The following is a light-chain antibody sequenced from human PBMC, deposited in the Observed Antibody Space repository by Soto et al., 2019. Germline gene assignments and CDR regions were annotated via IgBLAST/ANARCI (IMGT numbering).Light chain of an antibody. CDR2: DAS. Sequence: EIVLTQSPATLSVSPWERATLSCRASQSVSNYLAWYQQKPGQAPRLLIYDASNRATGIPARFSGSGSGTDFTLTISSLEPEDFAVYYCQQRSSWPTFGQGTRLEIK. V-gene: IGKV3-11*01. CDR1: QSVSNY. CDR3: QQRSSWPT. J-gene: IGKJ5*01.